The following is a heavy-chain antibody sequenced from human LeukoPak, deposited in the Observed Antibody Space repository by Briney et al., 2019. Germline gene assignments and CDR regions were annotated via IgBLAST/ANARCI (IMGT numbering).Heavy chain of an antibody. D-gene: IGHD3-16*02. J-gene: IGHJ4*02. CDR3: ARARADGSYRYYFDY. V-gene: IGHV3-48*03. Sequence: PGGSLRLSCEASGFTFSSFELTWVRQAPGTGLEWVSYISRRGTAIYYADSVKGRFTISRDNAKNSLFLQMNRLSAEDTAVYYCARARADGSYRYYFDYWGQGTLVTVSS. CDR2: ISRRGTAI. CDR1: GFTFSSFE.